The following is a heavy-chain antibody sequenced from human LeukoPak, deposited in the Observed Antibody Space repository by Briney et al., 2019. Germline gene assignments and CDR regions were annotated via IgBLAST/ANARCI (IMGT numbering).Heavy chain of an antibody. CDR2: VYYTGST. D-gene: IGHD1-26*01. CDR3: ARRSQSGNYDWFDP. J-gene: IGHJ5*02. Sequence: SETLSLTCTVSGVSIISSIYYWGWIRQPPGKGLEWIVSVYYTGSTYYNPSLKSRVTISVNTSNNQFSLKLSSVTATDTAVYYCARRSQSGNYDWFDPWGQGTLVTVSS. V-gene: IGHV4-39*01. CDR1: GVSIISSIYY.